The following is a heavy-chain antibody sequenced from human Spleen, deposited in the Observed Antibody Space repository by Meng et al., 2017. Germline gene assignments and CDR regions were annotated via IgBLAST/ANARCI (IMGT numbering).Heavy chain of an antibody. CDR3: ARDQVGAFDY. V-gene: IGHV1-46*01. CDR1: GYTFTSYY. CDR2: INPSGGST. J-gene: IGHJ4*02. D-gene: IGHD1-26*01. Sequence: VQRVPAGREGKRPWASGKVACKASGYTFTSYYMHWVRQAPGQGLEWMGIINPSGGSTSYAQKFQGRVTMTRDTSTSTVYMELSSLRSEDTAVDYCARDQVGAFDYWGQGTLVTVSS.